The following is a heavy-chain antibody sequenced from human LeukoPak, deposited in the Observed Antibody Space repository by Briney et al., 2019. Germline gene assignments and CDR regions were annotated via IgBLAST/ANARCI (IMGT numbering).Heavy chain of an antibody. J-gene: IGHJ3*02. V-gene: IGHV3-23*01. CDR3: ASRKGDYYDSSGYYPGAFDI. CDR2: FSGSGGRT. D-gene: IGHD3-22*01. CDR1: GFTFSSYA. Sequence: GGSLRLSCAASGFTFSSYAMSWVRQAPGKGREWVSAFSGSGGRTYYADSVKGRFTISRDNSKNTLYLQMNSLRAEDTAVYYCASRKGDYYDSSGYYPGAFDIWGQGTMVTVSS.